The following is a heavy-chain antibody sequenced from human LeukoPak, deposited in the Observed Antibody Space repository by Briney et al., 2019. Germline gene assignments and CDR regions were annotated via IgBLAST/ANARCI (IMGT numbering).Heavy chain of an antibody. CDR3: TRDTGCPGGTCYSFYDY. CDR2: IKQDGTEK. Sequence: GGSLRLSCAASGFTFSNYWMTWVRQAPGKGLEWVANIKQDGTEKYYVDSVKGRFTISRHNAENSLYLQMNSLRADDTAVYYCTRDTGCPGGTCYSFYDYWGQGTLVTVSS. D-gene: IGHD2-15*01. CDR1: GFTFSNYW. V-gene: IGHV3-7*01. J-gene: IGHJ4*02.